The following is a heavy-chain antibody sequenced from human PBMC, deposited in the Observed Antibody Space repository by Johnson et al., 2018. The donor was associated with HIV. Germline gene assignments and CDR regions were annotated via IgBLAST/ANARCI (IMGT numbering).Heavy chain of an antibody. V-gene: IGHV3-30-3*01. CDR3: AKDFAYDSSAYYYVPFDI. J-gene: IGHJ3*02. D-gene: IGHD3-22*01. Sequence: QVRLVESGGGLVKPGGSLRLSCAASGFTFSSYAMHWVRQAPGKGLEWVAVISYDGSHKYYAYSVKGRFHITRDNSKGTRYLQMNILRAEDTAVYYCAKDFAYDSSAYYYVPFDIWGQGTMVTVSS. CDR1: GFTFSSYA. CDR2: ISYDGSHK.